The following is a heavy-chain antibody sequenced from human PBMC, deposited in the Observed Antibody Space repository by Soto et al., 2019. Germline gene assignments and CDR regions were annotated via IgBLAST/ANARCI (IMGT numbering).Heavy chain of an antibody. CDR1: GFIFSSYS. CDR3: ARDGGDIVIVPAATGGSRYHYYYYMDV. J-gene: IGHJ6*03. V-gene: IGHV3-21*06. Sequence: GESLKISCAASGFIFSSYSMNWVRQAPGKGLEWVSSISSSSSYIYYADSVKGRFTISRDNAKNSLYLQMNSLRAEDTAVYFCARDGGDIVIVPAATGGSRYHYYYYMDVWGTGTTVTVSS. D-gene: IGHD2-2*01. CDR2: ISSSSSYI.